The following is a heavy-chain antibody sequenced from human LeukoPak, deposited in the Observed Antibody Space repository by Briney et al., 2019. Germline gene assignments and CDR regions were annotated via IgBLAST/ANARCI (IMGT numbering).Heavy chain of an antibody. Sequence: GGSLTLSCTASDFAFTSSGMSWVRQVPGTGLEWVSFISATGLSTYYADSVKGRFTVSRDNSKNTLYLQMNSLRAADTAVYYCAKLMGHMMEDVLDLWGQGTVVTVSS. V-gene: IGHV3-23*01. CDR1: DFAFTSSG. D-gene: IGHD2-8*01. CDR3: AKLMGHMMEDVLDL. J-gene: IGHJ3*01. CDR2: ISATGLST.